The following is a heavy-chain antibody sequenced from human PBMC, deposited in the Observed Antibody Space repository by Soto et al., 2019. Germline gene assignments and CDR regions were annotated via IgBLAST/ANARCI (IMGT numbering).Heavy chain of an antibody. J-gene: IGHJ4*02. Sequence: QVQLVQSGAEVKKPGASVKVSCKTSGYTFSNYGITWVRQAPGQGLEWMGWISGYNGNTNYAQKLQGRVTMTTDTSTSTAYMELRSLRSDDTAIYYCARDISMVRDWGQGTLVPVSS. D-gene: IGHD3-10*01. CDR2: ISGYNGNT. V-gene: IGHV1-18*01. CDR3: ARDISMVRD. CDR1: GYTFSNYG.